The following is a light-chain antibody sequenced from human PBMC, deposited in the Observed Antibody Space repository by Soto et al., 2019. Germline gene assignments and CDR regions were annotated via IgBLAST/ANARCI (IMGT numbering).Light chain of an antibody. J-gene: IGLJ1*01. CDR3: SSYTTSSTV. V-gene: IGLV2-14*01. CDR2: XVX. CDR1: SSDGADYKD. Sequence: QSVLTQPASVSGSPGQSITISCTATSSDGADYKDVSWYQQHPGNXPKLMXXXVXXXXXGVXNRFSGSKXXXXXXLXISGLQAEDEAEYYCSSYTTSSTVFGTGTKVTVL.